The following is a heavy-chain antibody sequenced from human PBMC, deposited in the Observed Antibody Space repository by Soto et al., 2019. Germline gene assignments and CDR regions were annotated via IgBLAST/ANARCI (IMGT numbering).Heavy chain of an antibody. Sequence: ASVKVSCKASGGTFGSYAISWVRQAPGQELEWMGGIIPIPGTANYAQKFQGRVTIAADESTSTAYMELSSLRSEDTAVYYCARSQGSSTSLEIYYYYYYGMDVWGQGTTVTVSS. J-gene: IGHJ6*02. CDR1: GGTFGSYA. D-gene: IGHD2-2*01. CDR2: IIPIPGTA. V-gene: IGHV1-69*13. CDR3: ARSQGSSTSLEIYYYYYYGMDV.